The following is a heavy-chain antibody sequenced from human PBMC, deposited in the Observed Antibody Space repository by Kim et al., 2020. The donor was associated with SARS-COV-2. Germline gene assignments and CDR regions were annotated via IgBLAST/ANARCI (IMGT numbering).Heavy chain of an antibody. CDR1: GFTFSIYP. D-gene: IGHD2-8*01. CDR3: ANLMGI. CDR2: ISTNRIYI. J-gene: IGHJ6*02. Sequence: GGSLRLSCAASGFTFSIYPMNWVRQAPGKGLEWVSSISTNRIYIFYVDSVKGRFTISRDDAENSLYLQMDGLRVEDTAVYYCANLMGIRGQGTTVTVSS. V-gene: IGHV3-21*01.